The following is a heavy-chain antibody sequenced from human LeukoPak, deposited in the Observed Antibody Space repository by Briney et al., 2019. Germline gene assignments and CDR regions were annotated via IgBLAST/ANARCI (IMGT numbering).Heavy chain of an antibody. CDR2: TLYRSNWLN. Sequence: SQTLSLTCAISGDSIPSNSAAWNWIRLSPSRGLEWLGRTLYRSNWLNDYAPSIKGRITINPDTSKNQFSLQLKSVTPEDTALYYCARGPDDLLHGRAFDFWGQGTMVTVSS. CDR1: GDSIPSNSAA. V-gene: IGHV6-1*01. J-gene: IGHJ3*01. CDR3: ARGPDDLLHGRAFDF. D-gene: IGHD3-3*01.